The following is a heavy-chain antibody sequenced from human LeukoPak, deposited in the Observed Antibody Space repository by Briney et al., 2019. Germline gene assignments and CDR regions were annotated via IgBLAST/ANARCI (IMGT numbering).Heavy chain of an antibody. J-gene: IGHJ3*02. CDR3: ARGGYYDSSGYSDDAFDI. CDR2: IIPIFGTA. V-gene: IGHV1-69*05. D-gene: IGHD3-22*01. CDR1: GGTFSSCA. Sequence: GASVKVSCKASGGTFSSCAISWVRQAPGQGLEWMGGIIPIFGTANYAQKFQGRVTITTDESTSTAYMELSSLRSEDTAVYYCARGGYYDSSGYSDDAFDIWGQGTMVTVSS.